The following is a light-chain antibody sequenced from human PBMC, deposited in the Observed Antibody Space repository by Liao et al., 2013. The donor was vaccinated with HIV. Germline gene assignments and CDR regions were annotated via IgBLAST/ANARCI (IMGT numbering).Light chain of an antibody. J-gene: IGLJ2*01. CDR1: NIGGRS. V-gene: IGLV3-21*01. CDR2: QDT. CDR3: QAWDSSIV. Sequence: SYMLTQPPSVSVAPGATATITCGGDNIGGRSVHWYQHKPGQSPLLVIYQDTSRPSGIPERFSGSNSGNTATLTISGTQAMDEADYYCQAWDSSIVFGGGTKLTVL.